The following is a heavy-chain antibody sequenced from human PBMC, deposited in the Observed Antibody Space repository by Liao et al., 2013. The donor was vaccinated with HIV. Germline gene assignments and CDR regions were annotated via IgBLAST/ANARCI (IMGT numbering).Heavy chain of an antibody. Sequence: QLQLQESGSGLVKPSETLSLTCAVSGGSISSGTYSWNWIRQPPGKGLEWIGYVYHSGNTYYNPSLKSRVTISVDRTKNQFSLKLSSVTAADTAVYFCATDVAGRGGAFDIWGRGRLVTVSS. V-gene: IGHV4-30-2*01. CDR1: GGSISSGTYS. J-gene: IGHJ3*02. CDR2: VYHSGNT. CDR3: ATDVAGRGGAFDI. D-gene: IGHD3-16*01.